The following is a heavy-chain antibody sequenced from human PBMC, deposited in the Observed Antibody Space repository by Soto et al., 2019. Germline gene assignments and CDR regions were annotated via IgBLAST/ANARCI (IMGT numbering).Heavy chain of an antibody. Sequence: QLQLQESGPGLVKPSETLSLTCTVSGGSISSSSYYWGWIRQPPGKGLEWIGSIYYSGSTYYNPSLKSRVTISVDTSKNQFSLKLSSVTAADTAVYYCARHGDDDTEYCSGGSCMFDPWGQGTLVTVSS. D-gene: IGHD2-15*01. J-gene: IGHJ5*02. CDR3: ARHGDDDTEYCSGGSCMFDP. V-gene: IGHV4-39*01. CDR2: IYYSGST. CDR1: GGSISSSSYY.